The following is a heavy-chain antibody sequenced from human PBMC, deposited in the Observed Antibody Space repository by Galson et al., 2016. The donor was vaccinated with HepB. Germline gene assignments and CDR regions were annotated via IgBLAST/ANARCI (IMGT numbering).Heavy chain of an antibody. Sequence: SLRLSCAASGFTFSFYSMNWISYISRGGSNIKYADSVKGRFTIPRDDAKDSLYLQMNVLGVEDTAVYYCARDSVTGANPDYYGWGQGTRVTVSS. D-gene: IGHD3-22*01. CDR2: ISRGGSNI. V-gene: IGHV3-48*01. J-gene: IGHJ4*02. CDR1: GFTFSFYS. CDR3: ARDSVTGANPDYYG.